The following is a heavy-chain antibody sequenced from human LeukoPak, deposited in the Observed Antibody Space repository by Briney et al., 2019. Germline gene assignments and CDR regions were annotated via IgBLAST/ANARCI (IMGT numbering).Heavy chain of an antibody. Sequence: PSETLSLTCTVSGGSISSGSYYWSWIRQPPGKGLEWIGYIYYSGSTNYNPSLKSRVTISVDTFKNQFSLKLSSVTAADTAVYYCARAYDGSGRPNWFDPWGQGTLVTVSS. D-gene: IGHD3-10*01. CDR3: ARAYDGSGRPNWFDP. V-gene: IGHV4-61*01. J-gene: IGHJ5*02. CDR2: IYYSGST. CDR1: GGSISSGSYY.